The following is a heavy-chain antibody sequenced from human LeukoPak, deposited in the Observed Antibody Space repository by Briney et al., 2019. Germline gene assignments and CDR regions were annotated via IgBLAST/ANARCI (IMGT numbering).Heavy chain of an antibody. D-gene: IGHD4-17*01. CDR1: GGTFSSYA. CDR3: ARDRHDYGDYGFN. V-gene: IGHV1-69*13. CDR2: IIPIFGTA. Sequence: SVKVSCKASGGTFSSYAISWVRQAPGQGLEWMGGIIPIFGTANYAQKLQGRVTITADESTSTAYMELSSLRSEDTAVYYCARDRHDYGDYGFNWGQGTLVTVSS. J-gene: IGHJ4*02.